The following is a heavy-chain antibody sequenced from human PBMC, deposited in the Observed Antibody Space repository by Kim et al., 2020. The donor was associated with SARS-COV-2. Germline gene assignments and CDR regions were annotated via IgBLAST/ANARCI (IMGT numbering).Heavy chain of an antibody. V-gene: IGHV1-2*06. J-gene: IGHJ4*02. CDR1: GYTFTGYY. Sequence: ASVKVSCKASGYTFTGYYMHWVRQAPGQGLEWMGRINPNSGGTNYAQKFQGRVTMTRDTSISTAYMELSRLRSDDTAVYYCARDTEVGEYYFDYWGQGTLVTVSS. CDR2: INPNSGGT. D-gene: IGHD1-26*01. CDR3: ARDTEVGEYYFDY.